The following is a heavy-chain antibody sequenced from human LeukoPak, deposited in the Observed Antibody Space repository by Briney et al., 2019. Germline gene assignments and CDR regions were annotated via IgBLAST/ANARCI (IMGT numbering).Heavy chain of an antibody. Sequence: GGSLRLSCAASGLTFRNYGMHWVRQAPGKGLEWVAVIWYDGSNQYYVDSVKGRFTVSRDNAKNTLYLQMNSLRAEDTAVYYCARTAYYYDSSGYDDAFDVWGQGTMVTVSS. D-gene: IGHD3-22*01. CDR3: ARTAYYYDSSGYDDAFDV. CDR1: GLTFRNYG. CDR2: IWYDGSNQ. V-gene: IGHV3-33*01. J-gene: IGHJ3*01.